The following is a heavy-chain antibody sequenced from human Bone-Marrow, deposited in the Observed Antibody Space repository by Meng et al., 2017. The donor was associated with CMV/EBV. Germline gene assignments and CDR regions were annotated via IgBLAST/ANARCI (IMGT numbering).Heavy chain of an antibody. CDR3: ARSNDYYDSSGYGGDAFDI. CDR2: INPNSGGT. Sequence: ASVKVSCKASGYTFTGYYMHWVRQAPGQGLEWMGWINPNSGGTNYAQEFQGRVTMTRDTSISTAYMELSRLRSDDTAVYYCARSNDYYDSSGYGGDAFDIWGQGTMVTVSS. V-gene: IGHV1-2*02. CDR1: GYTFTGYY. D-gene: IGHD3-22*01. J-gene: IGHJ3*02.